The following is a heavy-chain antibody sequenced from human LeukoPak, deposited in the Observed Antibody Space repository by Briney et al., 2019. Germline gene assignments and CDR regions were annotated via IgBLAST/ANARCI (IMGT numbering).Heavy chain of an antibody. D-gene: IGHD3-10*01. Sequence: GGSLRLSCAASGFTFSTYAMHWVRQAPGKGLEWVAVISYDGSNKNYADSVKGRFTISRDSSKNMLYLQMNSLRAEDTAVYYCARYYYYGSGSFDYWGQGTLVTVSS. CDR3: ARYYYYGSGSFDY. CDR2: ISYDGSNK. V-gene: IGHV3-30-3*01. CDR1: GFTFSTYA. J-gene: IGHJ4*02.